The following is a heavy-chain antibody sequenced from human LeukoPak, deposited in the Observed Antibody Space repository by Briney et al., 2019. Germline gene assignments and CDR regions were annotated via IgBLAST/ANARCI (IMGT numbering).Heavy chain of an antibody. V-gene: IGHV1-18*01. CDR3: ARDWYNTGWNSDY. CDR1: GYTFRSYG. J-gene: IGHJ4*02. D-gene: IGHD6-19*01. Sequence: ASVKVSCKASGYTFRSYGITWVRQAPGQGLEWMGWINVNDGSTNYAQKLQGGVTITTDTSSDTAYMELRSLRSDDTAVYYCARDWYNTGWNSDYWGQGTLVTVSS. CDR2: INVNDGST.